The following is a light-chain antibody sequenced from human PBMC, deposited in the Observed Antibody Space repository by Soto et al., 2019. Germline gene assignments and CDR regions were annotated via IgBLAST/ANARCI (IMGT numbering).Light chain of an antibody. CDR3: QQYYIYAT. CDR1: QTISNY. Sequence: DIQMTQSPSTLSASVGDRVTITCRASQTISNYLTWYQQRPGKAPKLVIYRSSILQNGVPSRFSGSGSGTEFTLTISSLQPDDFATYYCQQYYIYATFGQGTRVEI. V-gene: IGKV1-5*03. CDR2: RSS. J-gene: IGKJ1*01.